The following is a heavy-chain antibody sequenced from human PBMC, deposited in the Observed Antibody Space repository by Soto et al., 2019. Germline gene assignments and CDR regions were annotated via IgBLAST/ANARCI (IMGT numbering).Heavy chain of an antibody. J-gene: IGHJ4*01. CDR2: MTPISGET. V-gene: IGHV1-8*02. CDR1: RDAFTCCA. D-gene: IGHD1-1*01. Sequence: ASVEVSSEACRDAFTCCAMHWVRQAPGQRLEWMGWMTPISGETGYAQKFQGRVSMTRDTSTSTAYVELSSLTYEDSAIYYCARNTWNTGDFDYWGHGTLVTGYS. CDR3: ARNTWNTGDFDY.